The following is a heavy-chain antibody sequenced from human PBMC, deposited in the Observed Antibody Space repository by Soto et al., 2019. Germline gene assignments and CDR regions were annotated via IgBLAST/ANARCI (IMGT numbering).Heavy chain of an antibody. V-gene: IGHV4-59*08. CDR2: IYYSGST. CDR1: GGSISSYY. CDR3: ARRGSDNWYFDL. J-gene: IGHJ2*01. D-gene: IGHD1-26*01. Sequence: SETLSLTCTVSGGSISSYYWSWIRQPPGKGLEWIGYIYYSGSTNYNPSLKRRVTISVDTSKNQFSLKLSSVTAADTAVYYCARRGSDNWYFDLWGRGTLVTVS.